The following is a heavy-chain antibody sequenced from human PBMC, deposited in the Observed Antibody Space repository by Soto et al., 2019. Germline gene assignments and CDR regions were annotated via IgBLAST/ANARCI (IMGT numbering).Heavy chain of an antibody. V-gene: IGHV3-23*01. CDR3: AKALYGGFTY. Sequence: EVRLLESGGGLVQPGGSLRLSCAASGFTFSVYAMSWVRQAPGKGLEWVSGISGSGDSTHYADSVKGRFTVSRDNSKSVPYLQTNGLRAEDTAINYTAKALYGGFTYWGQGTLVTGSS. CDR1: GFTFSVYA. D-gene: IGHD3-10*01. CDR2: ISGSGDST. J-gene: IGHJ4*02.